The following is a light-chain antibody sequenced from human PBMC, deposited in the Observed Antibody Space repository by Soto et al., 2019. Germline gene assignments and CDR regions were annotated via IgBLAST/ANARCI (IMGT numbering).Light chain of an antibody. V-gene: IGKV3-20*01. J-gene: IGKJ5*01. Sequence: ELGMTQYPATLSVSPGERATLSCRGRQSVSSGFLASYQQQPPQAPRPLIYGASGRATGIPGRFSGSGSATHFTLPINRLQPPDFAAYFCQQYGSSHPITFGQGTRLEIK. CDR3: QQYGSSHPIT. CDR1: QSVSSGF. CDR2: GAS.